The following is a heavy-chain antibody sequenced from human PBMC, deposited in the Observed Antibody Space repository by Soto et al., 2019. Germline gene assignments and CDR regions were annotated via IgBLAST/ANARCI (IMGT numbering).Heavy chain of an antibody. CDR1: GGSISSGEYY. CDR2: IYYSGTT. D-gene: IGHD2-8*01. Sequence: SETLSLTCVVSGGSISSGEYYWSWIRQPPGEGLEWIGNIYYSGTTYNNPSLKSRVTISVDTSNNQFSLKLSSVTAADTAVYYCARDGGFCTNGVCPVYYYYGMDVWGQGTTVTVSS. V-gene: IGHV4-30-4*01. J-gene: IGHJ6*02. CDR3: ARDGGFCTNGVCPVYYYYGMDV.